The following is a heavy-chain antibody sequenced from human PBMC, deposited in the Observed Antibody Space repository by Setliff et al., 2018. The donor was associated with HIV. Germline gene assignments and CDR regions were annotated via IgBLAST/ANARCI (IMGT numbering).Heavy chain of an antibody. CDR1: GFTFGDYA. Sequence: GGSLRLSCTTDGFTFGDYALSWVRQAPGKGLEWVGFIRSIAYGGTTEYAASVKGRFIISRDDSKSISYLQMNSLRDEDTAVYYCAREKFENGDYEFVSTFDSWGQGTLVTVSS. V-gene: IGHV3-49*04. CDR2: IRSIAYGGTT. D-gene: IGHD4-17*01. J-gene: IGHJ4*02. CDR3: AREKFENGDYEFVSTFDS.